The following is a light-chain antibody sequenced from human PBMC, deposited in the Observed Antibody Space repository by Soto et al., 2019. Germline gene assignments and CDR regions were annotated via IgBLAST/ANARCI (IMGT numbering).Light chain of an antibody. CDR3: QQYNRWPPFT. V-gene: IGKV3-15*01. CDR2: DAS. J-gene: IGKJ4*01. Sequence: EIVMTQSPATLSVSPGERATLSCRASQSVTRNVAWHQHKPGQALRLLIYDASTRATGIPARFRGSGSGTEFTLTINSLQSEDSAIYYCQQYNRWPPFTFGGGTKVEIK. CDR1: QSVTRN.